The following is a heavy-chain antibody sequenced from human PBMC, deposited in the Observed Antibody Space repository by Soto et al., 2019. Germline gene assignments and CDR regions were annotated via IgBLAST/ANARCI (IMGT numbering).Heavy chain of an antibody. CDR1: GFTFSSYD. CDR2: ISSNGGTT. CDR3: VGRVSGNYDY. D-gene: IGHD1-7*01. V-gene: IGHV3-64*01. Sequence: EVQLAESGGGMVQPGGSLRLSCVASGFTFSSYDMHWVRQAPGKGLEYVSSISSNGGTTYYGNSVKGRFTISRDTTKNPLYPQMGSLRAGDMAVYYCVGRVSGNYDYWGQAPRVSVSS. J-gene: IGHJ4*02.